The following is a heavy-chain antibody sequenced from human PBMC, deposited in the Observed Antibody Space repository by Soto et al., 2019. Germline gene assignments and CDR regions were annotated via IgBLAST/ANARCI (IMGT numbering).Heavy chain of an antibody. CDR2: LNPDDGTT. J-gene: IGHJ4*02. CDR3: ARDTSSWYRVDY. Sequence: GPSVKVSCKASGYTFTSYCIHWVRQAPGQGLEEMGILNPDDGTTTYAQKFQGRVTMTRDTSTNTLYMELSSLRFEDTAVYYCARDTSSWYRVDYWGQGTLVTVSS. D-gene: IGHD6-13*01. CDR1: GYTFTSYC. V-gene: IGHV1-46*01.